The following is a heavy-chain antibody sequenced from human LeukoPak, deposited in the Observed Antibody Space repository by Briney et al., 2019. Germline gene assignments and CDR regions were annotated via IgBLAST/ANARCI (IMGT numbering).Heavy chain of an antibody. Sequence: GGSLRLSCAASGFIFSNCAMTWVRQAPGKGLQWVSTITSSGNTHYADSVKGRFTISRDNSKNTLYLQMNSLRAEDTALYYCAKYCIGGPCYSGLYWGQGTLVTVSS. J-gene: IGHJ4*02. D-gene: IGHD2-15*01. V-gene: IGHV3-23*01. CDR3: AKYCIGGPCYSGLY. CDR1: GFIFSNCA. CDR2: ITSSGNT.